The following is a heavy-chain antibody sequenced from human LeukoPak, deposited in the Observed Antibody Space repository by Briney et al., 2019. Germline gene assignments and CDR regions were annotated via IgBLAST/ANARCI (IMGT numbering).Heavy chain of an antibody. Sequence: SETLSLTCTVYGASFSGYYWGWIRQPPGKGLEWIGEINHSGSTNYNPSLKSRVTISVDTSKNQFSLKLSSVTAADTAVYYCARGRGGSYPFDYWGQGTLVTVSS. D-gene: IGHD1-26*01. CDR3: ARGRGGSYPFDY. V-gene: IGHV4-34*01. CDR2: INHSGST. CDR1: GASFSGYY. J-gene: IGHJ4*02.